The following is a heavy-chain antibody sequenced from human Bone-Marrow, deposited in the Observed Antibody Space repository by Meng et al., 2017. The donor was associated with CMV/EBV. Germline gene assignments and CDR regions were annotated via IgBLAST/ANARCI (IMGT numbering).Heavy chain of an antibody. J-gene: IGHJ3*02. CDR1: GFTFGSYA. CDR2: ISYDGSGK. CDR3: ARDFTGTGVMGAFDI. D-gene: IGHD1-1*01. Sequence: SGFTFGSYAVHWVRQAPGKGLEWVAVISYDGSGKYYADSVKGRSTISRDNSKNTLDLQMNNLRAEDTAVYYCARDFTGTGVMGAFDIWGQGTMVTVSS. V-gene: IGHV3-30*04.